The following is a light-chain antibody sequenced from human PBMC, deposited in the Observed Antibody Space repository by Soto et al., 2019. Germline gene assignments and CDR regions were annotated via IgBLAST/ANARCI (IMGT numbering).Light chain of an antibody. J-gene: IGKJ1*01. V-gene: IGKV3-11*01. CDR2: DTS. CDR1: QSVSRY. Sequence: EIVLTQSPVTLSLSPGERATLSCRASQSVSRYLAWYQQKPGQAPRLLLYDTSIRATGIPARFSGSGSGPDFSLTINSLEPEDFEIYYCQQRTNWLGTFGQGTKVESK. CDR3: QQRTNWLGT.